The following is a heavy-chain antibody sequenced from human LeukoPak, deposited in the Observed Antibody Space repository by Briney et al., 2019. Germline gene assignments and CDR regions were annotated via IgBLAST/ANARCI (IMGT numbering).Heavy chain of an antibody. Sequence: PSETLSLTCTVSGGSISSHYWSWIRQPPGKGLEWIGYIYYSGSTNYNPSLKSRVTISVDKSKNQFSLKLSSVTAADTAVYYCAREYSSSWSYNWFDPWGQGTLVTVSS. CDR3: AREYSSSWSYNWFDP. CDR1: GGSISSHY. CDR2: IYYSGST. J-gene: IGHJ5*02. V-gene: IGHV4-59*11. D-gene: IGHD6-13*01.